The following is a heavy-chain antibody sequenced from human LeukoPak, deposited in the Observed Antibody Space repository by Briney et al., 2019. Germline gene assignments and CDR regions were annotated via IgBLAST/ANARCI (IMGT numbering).Heavy chain of an antibody. CDR3: ARDWAMVRGPRPYYYMDV. V-gene: IGHV4-59*01. D-gene: IGHD3-10*01. CDR2: IYYSGST. J-gene: IGHJ6*03. CDR1: GGSISSYY. Sequence: PSETLFLTCTVSGGSISSYYWSWIRQPPGKGLEWIGYIYYSGSTNYNPSLKSRVTISVDTSKNQFSLKLSSVTAADTAVYYCARDWAMVRGPRPYYYMDVWGKGTTVTVSS.